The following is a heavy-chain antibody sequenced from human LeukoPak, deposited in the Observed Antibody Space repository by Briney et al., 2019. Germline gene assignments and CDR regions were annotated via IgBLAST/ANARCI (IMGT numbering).Heavy chain of an antibody. CDR3: ARARYFFAVTLFDY. V-gene: IGHV4-59*01. J-gene: IGHJ4*02. D-gene: IGHD3-9*01. CDR1: GGSISSYY. Sequence: PSETLSLTCTVSGGSISSYYWSWIRQPPGKGLEWIGYIYYSGSTNYNPSLKSRVTISVDTSKNQFSLKLSSVTAADTAVYYCARARYFFAVTLFDYWGQGTLDTVSS. CDR2: IYYSGST.